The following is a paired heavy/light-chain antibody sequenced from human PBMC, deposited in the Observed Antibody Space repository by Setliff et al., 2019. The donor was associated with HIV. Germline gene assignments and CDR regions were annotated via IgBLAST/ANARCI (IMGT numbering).Light chain of an antibody. CDR2: DVS. Sequence: QSALTQPASVSGSPGQSITISCTGTSSDVGGYNYVSWYQQYPGKAPKLMIYDVSNRPSGVSNRFSGSKSGNTASLTISGLQAEDEADYYCSSYTSSSTLLYVFGTGTKVTVL. V-gene: IGLV2-14*01. CDR1: SSDVGGYNY. J-gene: IGLJ1*01. CDR3: SSYTSSSTLLYV.
Heavy chain of an antibody. D-gene: IGHD1-26*01. CDR1: GFTFDDYA. CDR2: ISWNSGRI. J-gene: IGHJ3*02. CDR3: AKMAPGMVGATISAFDI. V-gene: IGHV3-9*01. Sequence: EVQLVESGGGLVQPGRSLRLSCSASGFTFDDYAMHWVRQAPGKGLEWVSGISWNSGRIGYADSVKGRFTISRDNAKNSLYLQMNSLRAEDTALYYCAKMAPGMVGATISAFDIWGQGTMVTVSS.